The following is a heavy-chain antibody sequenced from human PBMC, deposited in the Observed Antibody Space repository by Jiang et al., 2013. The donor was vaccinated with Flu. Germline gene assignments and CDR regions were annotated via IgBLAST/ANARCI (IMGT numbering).Heavy chain of an antibody. CDR2: ST. CDR3: ARDSGSPGAGRIDY. D-gene: IGHD3-10*01. J-gene: IGHJ4*02. V-gene: IGHV4-31*02. Sequence: STYYNPSLKSRVTISVDTSKNQFSLKLSSVTAADTAVYYCARDSGSPGAGRIDYWGQGTLVTVSS.